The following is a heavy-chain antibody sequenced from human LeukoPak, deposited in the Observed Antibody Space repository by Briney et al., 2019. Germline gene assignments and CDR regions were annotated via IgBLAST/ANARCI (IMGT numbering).Heavy chain of an antibody. Sequence: GASVKVSCKASGYTFTSYGISWVRQAPGQGLEWMGWISAYNGNTNYAQKLQGRVTMTTDTSTSTAYMELRSLRSDDTAVYYCARVGYCTNGVCSPFDYWGQGTLVTVSS. CDR2: ISAYNGNT. CDR1: GYTFTSYG. CDR3: ARVGYCTNGVCSPFDY. D-gene: IGHD2-8*01. V-gene: IGHV1-18*01. J-gene: IGHJ4*02.